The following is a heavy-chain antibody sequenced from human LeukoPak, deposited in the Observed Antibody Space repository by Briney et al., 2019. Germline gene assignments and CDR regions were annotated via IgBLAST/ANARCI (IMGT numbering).Heavy chain of an antibody. V-gene: IGHV3-64*01. D-gene: IGHD2-15*01. Sequence: GGSLRLSCAASGFTFSSYAMHWVRQAPGKGLEYVSAITGNGGSTFYANSVKGRFTISRDNSKNTLYLQMGSLRAEDMAVYYCARDDVMVVAATLNYWGQGTLVTVSS. J-gene: IGHJ4*02. CDR3: ARDDVMVVAATLNY. CDR2: ITGNGGST. CDR1: GFTFSSYA.